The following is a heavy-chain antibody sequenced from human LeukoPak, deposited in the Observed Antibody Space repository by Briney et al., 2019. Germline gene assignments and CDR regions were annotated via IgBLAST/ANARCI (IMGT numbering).Heavy chain of an antibody. CDR3: ANSYGSGSRFDF. V-gene: IGHV4-59*01. Sequence: SETLSLTCTVSGGSITSYYWSWIRQPPGKGLEWIGHLHYSGITNYKPSLKSRVTISLDAPKNQFSLKLSSVTAADTAVYYCANSYGSGSRFDFWGQGTLVTVSS. D-gene: IGHD3-10*01. CDR2: LHYSGIT. CDR1: GGSITSYY. J-gene: IGHJ4*02.